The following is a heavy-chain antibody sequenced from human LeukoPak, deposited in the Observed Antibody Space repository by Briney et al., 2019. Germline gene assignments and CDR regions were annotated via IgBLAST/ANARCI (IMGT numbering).Heavy chain of an antibody. V-gene: IGHV4-34*01. D-gene: IGHD6-13*01. J-gene: IGHJ5*02. CDR3: ARAYSSSWYWNWFDP. Sequence: SETLSLTCAVYGGSFSGYYWSWIRQPPGKGLEWIGSIYNSGSTYYNPSLKSRVTISVDMSKNQFSLKMSSVTAADTAVYYCARAYSSSWYWNWFDPWGQGTLVTVSS. CDR1: GGSFSGYY. CDR2: IYNSGST.